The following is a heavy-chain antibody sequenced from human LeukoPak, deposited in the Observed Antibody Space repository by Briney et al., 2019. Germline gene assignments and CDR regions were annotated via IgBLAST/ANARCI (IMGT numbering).Heavy chain of an antibody. CDR2: ISYDGAIT. V-gene: IGHV3-30*18. Sequence: GGSLRLSCAGSGVNLSDYGIHWVRQPPGKGLEWVAVISYDGAITYYADSVKGRFTISRDNSKKTVDLQMNSLRAEGTAVYYCAKDFSGFGELLFFFGMDVWGQGTTVIVSS. J-gene: IGHJ6*02. CDR3: AKDFSGFGELLFFFGMDV. CDR1: GVNLSDYG. D-gene: IGHD3-10*01.